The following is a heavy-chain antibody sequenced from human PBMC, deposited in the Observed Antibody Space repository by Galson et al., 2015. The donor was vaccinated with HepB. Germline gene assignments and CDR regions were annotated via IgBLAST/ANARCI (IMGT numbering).Heavy chain of an antibody. Sequence: SLRLSCAASGFTFSDYSMNWVRQAPGRGLEWLSYIPTTRTGFGIYYADSVKGRFTISRDNAKNSLSLQMGSLRDDDTAVYYCVRDHFYAFDIWGQGTMVTVSS. CDR3: VRDHFYAFDI. CDR1: GFTFSDYS. CDR2: IPTTRTGFGI. D-gene: IGHD2/OR15-2a*01. J-gene: IGHJ3*02. V-gene: IGHV3-48*02.